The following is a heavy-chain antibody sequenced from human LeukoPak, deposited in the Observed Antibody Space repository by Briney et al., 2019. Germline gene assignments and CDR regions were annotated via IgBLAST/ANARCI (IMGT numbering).Heavy chain of an antibody. D-gene: IGHD2-2*01. Sequence: GGSLRLSCAASGFTVISNYMSWVRQASGKGLEWVSAIYSGGDAYYADSVKGRFTISRDNAKNTVYLQMNSLRAEDTAVYYCATDDKYAPSSWGQGTLVTVSS. CDR3: ATDDKYAPSS. J-gene: IGHJ5*02. CDR2: IYSGGDA. CDR1: GFTVISNY. V-gene: IGHV3-53*01.